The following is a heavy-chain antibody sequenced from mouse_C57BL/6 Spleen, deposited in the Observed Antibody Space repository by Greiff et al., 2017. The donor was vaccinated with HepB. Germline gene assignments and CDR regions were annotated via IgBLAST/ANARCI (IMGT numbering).Heavy chain of an antibody. CDR1: GFNIKDDY. Sequence: EVQLQQSGAELVRPGASVKLSCTASGFNIKDDYMHWVKQRPEQGLEWIGWIDPENGDTEYASKFQGKATITADTSSNTAYLQLSSLTSEDTAVYYCTTRGGNYGWFAYWGQGTLVTVSA. D-gene: IGHD2-1*01. CDR3: TTRGGNYGWFAY. J-gene: IGHJ3*01. CDR2: IDPENGDT. V-gene: IGHV14-4*01.